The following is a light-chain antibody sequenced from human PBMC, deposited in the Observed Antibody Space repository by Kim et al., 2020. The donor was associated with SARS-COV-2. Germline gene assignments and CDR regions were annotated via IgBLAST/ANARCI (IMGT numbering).Light chain of an antibody. CDR3: NSRDSNENVF. V-gene: IGLV3-19*01. CDR2: GKN. CDR1: SLRSYY. J-gene: IGLJ2*01. Sequence: ALGQTVMITCQGDSLRSYYATWYQQKPGQAPILVIYGKNNRPSGIPDRFSGASSGNTASLTITGTQAGDEADYYCNSRDSNENVFFGGGTQLTVL.